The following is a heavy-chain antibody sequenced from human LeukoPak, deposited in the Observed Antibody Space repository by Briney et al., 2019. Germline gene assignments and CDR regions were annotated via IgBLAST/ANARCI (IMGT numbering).Heavy chain of an antibody. D-gene: IGHD3-10*01. CDR1: GYSFTSYW. J-gene: IGHJ5*02. CDR2: IYPGDSDT. V-gene: IGHV5-51*01. CDR3: ARSRRYYGLGRYNWFDP. Sequence: GESLKISCKGSGYSFTSYWIGWVRQMPGKGLEWMGIIYPGDSDTRYSPSFQGQVTISADKSISTAYLQWSSLKASDTAMYYCARSRRYYGLGRYNWFDPWGQGTLVTVSS.